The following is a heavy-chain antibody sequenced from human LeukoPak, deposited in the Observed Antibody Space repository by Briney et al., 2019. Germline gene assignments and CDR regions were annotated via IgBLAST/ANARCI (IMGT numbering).Heavy chain of an antibody. CDR3: ARDPYYYGSGSYYNPRRSRFDP. V-gene: IGHV3-21*01. J-gene: IGHJ5*02. CDR1: GFTFSSYS. Sequence: PGGSLRLSCAASGFTFSSYSMNWVRQAPGKGLEWVSSISSSSSYIYYADSVKGRFTISRDNAENSLYLQMNSLRAEDTAVYYCARDPYYYGSGSYYNPRRSRFDPWGQGTLVTVSS. D-gene: IGHD3-10*01. CDR2: ISSSSSYI.